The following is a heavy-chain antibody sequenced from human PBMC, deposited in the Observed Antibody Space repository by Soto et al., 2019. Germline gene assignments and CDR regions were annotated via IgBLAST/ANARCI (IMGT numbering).Heavy chain of an antibody. CDR1: GYTFTRYY. Sequence: QVQLVQSGAEVRKPGASVKVSCKASGYTFTRYYLHWVRQAPGQGLEWMGIIDPSGGGTTYAQTFQGRATMTRDASTSPAYMELSSLRSDDTAVYYCAAYGSGRQGSFDLWGRGTLVTVSS. CDR2: IDPSGGGT. D-gene: IGHD3-10*01. V-gene: IGHV1-46*01. J-gene: IGHJ2*01. CDR3: AAYGSGRQGSFDL.